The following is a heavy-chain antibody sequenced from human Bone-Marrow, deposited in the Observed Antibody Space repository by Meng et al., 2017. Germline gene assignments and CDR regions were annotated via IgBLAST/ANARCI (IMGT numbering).Heavy chain of an antibody. Sequence: ASVKVSCKASGYTFNSYGISWVRQAPGQGLEWMGWISAYNGNTNYAQQLQGRVTMTTDTSTSTAYMELRSLRSDDTAVYYCARAFPMYYYESSGYYGPKTPLDYWGQGTLVTVSS. J-gene: IGHJ4*02. V-gene: IGHV1-18*01. D-gene: IGHD3-22*01. CDR3: ARAFPMYYYESSGYYGPKTPLDY. CDR1: GYTFNSYG. CDR2: ISAYNGNT.